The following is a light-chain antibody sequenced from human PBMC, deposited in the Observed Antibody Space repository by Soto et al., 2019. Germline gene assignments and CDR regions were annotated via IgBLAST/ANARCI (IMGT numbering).Light chain of an antibody. Sequence: EIVMTQSPATLSVSPGERATLSCRASQSVSSNLAWYQQKPGQAPRLLIYGASTRATGIPARFSGSGSGTDFTLTTSRLQSEDFAVYYCQQYNNWGTFGQGTKVEIK. CDR3: QQYNNWGT. CDR2: GAS. CDR1: QSVSSN. V-gene: IGKV3-15*01. J-gene: IGKJ1*01.